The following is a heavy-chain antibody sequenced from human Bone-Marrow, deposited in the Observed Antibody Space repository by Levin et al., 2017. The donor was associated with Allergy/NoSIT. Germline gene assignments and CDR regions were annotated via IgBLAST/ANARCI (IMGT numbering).Heavy chain of an antibody. Sequence: GASVKVSCKASGYTFTGYYMHWVRQAPGQGLEWMAWFNPHNGDTHYVQKFQGRVTLTRDTSISTAYMDLSRLKSDDSAVYFCARETKLTDAFDIWGQGTMVIVSS. V-gene: IGHV1-2*02. J-gene: IGHJ3*02. CDR2: FNPHNGDT. D-gene: IGHD3-10*01. CDR1: GYTFTGYY. CDR3: ARETKLTDAFDI.